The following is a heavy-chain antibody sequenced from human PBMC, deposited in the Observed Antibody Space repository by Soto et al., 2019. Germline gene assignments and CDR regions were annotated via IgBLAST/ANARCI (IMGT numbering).Heavy chain of an antibody. CDR3: ARGPAADPYYYYGMDV. CDR2: IYSGGST. CDR1: GFTVSSNY. D-gene: IGHD6-13*01. Sequence: GGSLRLSCAASGFTVSSNYMSWVRQAPGKGLEWVSVIYSGGSTYCADSVKGRFTISRDNSKNTLYLQMNSRRAEDTAVYYCARGPAADPYYYYGMDVWGQGTTVTVSS. J-gene: IGHJ6*02. V-gene: IGHV3-53*01.